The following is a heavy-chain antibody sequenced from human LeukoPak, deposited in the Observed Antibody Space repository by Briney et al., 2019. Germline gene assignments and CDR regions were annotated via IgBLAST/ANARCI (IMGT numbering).Heavy chain of an antibody. CDR1: GFTFSSYG. CDR3: AKDRSSSGWTRFDY. J-gene: IGHJ4*02. V-gene: IGHV3-48*01. Sequence: GGSLRLSCAASGFTFSSYGMHWVRQAPGKGLEWVSYISSSGSTIYYADSVKGRFTISRDNSKNTLYLQMNSLRAEDTAVYYCAKDRSSSGWTRFDYWGQGTLVTVSS. D-gene: IGHD6-19*01. CDR2: ISSSGSTI.